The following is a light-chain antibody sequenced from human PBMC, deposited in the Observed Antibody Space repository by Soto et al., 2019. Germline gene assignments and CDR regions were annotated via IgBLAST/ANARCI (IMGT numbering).Light chain of an antibody. CDR2: GAS. V-gene: IGKV3-20*01. CDR1: QSVTSSN. J-gene: IGKJ5*01. CDR3: QQYGTSPIT. Sequence: EIVLTQSPGTLSLSPGERATLSCRASQSVTSSNLAWYQQKPGQAPRLLIYGASSRATGIPDRFSGSGSGTDFTLTISRLEPEDFAVYYCQQYGTSPITFGQGTRLEIK.